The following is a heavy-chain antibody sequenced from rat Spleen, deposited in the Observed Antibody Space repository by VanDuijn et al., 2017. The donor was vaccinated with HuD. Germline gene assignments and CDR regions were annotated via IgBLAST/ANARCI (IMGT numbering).Heavy chain of an antibody. CDR2: INYDATST. D-gene: IGHD1-2*01. CDR1: GFTFSNYG. V-gene: IGHV5-29*01. J-gene: IGHJ3*01. Sequence: EVQLVESGGGLVQPGRSLKLSCAASGFTFSNYGMAWVRQAPAKGLEWVSTINYDATSTHYRDSVKGRFTVSRDNAKNTLSLQMDSLRSEDTATYYCARLGIAAIGNWFSSWGQGTLVTVSS. CDR3: ARLGIAAIGNWFSS.